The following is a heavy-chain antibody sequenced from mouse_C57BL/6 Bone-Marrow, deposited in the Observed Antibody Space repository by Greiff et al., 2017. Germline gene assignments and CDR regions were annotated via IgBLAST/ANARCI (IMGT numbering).Heavy chain of an antibody. CDR2: INPSTGGT. D-gene: IGHD1-1*01. CDR3: ASPYGSSYEGLAY. Sequence: EVQLQQSGPELVKPGASVKISCKASGYSFTGYYMNWVKQSPEKSLEWIGEINPSTGGTTYNQKFKAKATLTVDKSSSTAYMQLKSLTSEDSAVYYCASPYGSSYEGLAYWGQGTLVTVCA. CDR1: GYSFTGYY. V-gene: IGHV1-42*01. J-gene: IGHJ3*01.